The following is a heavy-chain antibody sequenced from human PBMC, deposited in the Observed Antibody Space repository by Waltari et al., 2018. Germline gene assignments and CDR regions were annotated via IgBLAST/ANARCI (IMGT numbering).Heavy chain of an antibody. D-gene: IGHD3-10*01. CDR3: AKEGFFITMVRGVNGVHAFDI. CDR2: ISGSGGST. J-gene: IGHJ3*02. CDR1: GFTFSSYA. V-gene: IGHV3-23*01. Sequence: EVQLLESGGGLVQPGGSLRLSCAASGFTFSSYAMSWVRQAPGKGLEWVSAISGSGGSTYYADSVKGRFTISRDNSKNTLYLQMNSLRAEDTAVYYCAKEGFFITMVRGVNGVHAFDIWGQGTMVTVSS.